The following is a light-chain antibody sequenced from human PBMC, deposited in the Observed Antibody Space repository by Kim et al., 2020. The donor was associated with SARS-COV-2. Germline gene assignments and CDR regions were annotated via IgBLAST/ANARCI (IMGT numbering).Light chain of an antibody. CDR1: NIGGKN. Sequence: SYELTQPLSVSVALGQTARFTCGGNNIGGKNVHWYHQKPGQAPVLVIYRDNNRPSGIPARFSGSNSGNTATLTISRAQAGDEADYYCQVWDSTTAVFGGGTQLTVL. CDR3: QVWDSTTAV. J-gene: IGLJ3*02. V-gene: IGLV3-9*01. CDR2: RDN.